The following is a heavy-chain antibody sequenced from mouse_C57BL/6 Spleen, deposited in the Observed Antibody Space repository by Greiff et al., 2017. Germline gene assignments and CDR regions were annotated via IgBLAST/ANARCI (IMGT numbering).Heavy chain of an antibody. CDR2: IFPGSGST. CDR3: ARCAITTVVAYYAMDY. J-gene: IGHJ4*01. V-gene: IGHV1-75*01. D-gene: IGHD1-1*01. CDR1: GYTFTDYY. Sequence: VQLQESGPELVKPGASVTISCKASGYTFTDYYIHWVKQRPGQGLEWIGWIFPGSGSTYYNEKFKGKATLTVDKSSSTAYMLLSILTSEDSAVYFCARCAITTVVAYYAMDYWGQGTSVTVSS.